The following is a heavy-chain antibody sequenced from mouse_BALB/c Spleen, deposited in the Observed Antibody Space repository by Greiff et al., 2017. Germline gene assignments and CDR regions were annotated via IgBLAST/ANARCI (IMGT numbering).Heavy chain of an antibody. CDR1: GYTFTSYW. Sequence: VKVVESGAELVKPGASVKLSCKTSGYTFTSYWIQWVKQRPGQGLGWIGEIFPGTGTTYYNEKFKGKATLTIDTSSSTAYMQLSSLTSEDSAVYFCARRTTVVAPDYWGQGTTLTVSS. J-gene: IGHJ2*01. CDR3: ARRTTVVAPDY. D-gene: IGHD1-1*01. V-gene: IGHV1S132*01. CDR2: IFPGTGTT.